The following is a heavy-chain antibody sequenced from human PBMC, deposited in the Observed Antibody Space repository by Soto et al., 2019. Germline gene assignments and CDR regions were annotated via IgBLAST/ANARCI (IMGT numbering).Heavy chain of an antibody. V-gene: IGHV5-51*01. CDR1: GYSFTSYW. CDR2: IYPGDSDT. CDR3: ARVTERYSYGLDAFDI. Sequence: PGESLKISCKGSGYSFTSYWIGWVRQMPWKGLEWMGIIYPGDSDTRYSPSFQGQVTISADKSISTAYLQWSSLKASDTAMYYCARVTERYSYGLDAFDIWGQGTMVTVSS. J-gene: IGHJ3*02. D-gene: IGHD5-18*01.